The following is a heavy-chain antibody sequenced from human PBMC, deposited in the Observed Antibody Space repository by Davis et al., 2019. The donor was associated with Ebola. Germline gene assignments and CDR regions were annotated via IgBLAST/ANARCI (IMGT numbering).Heavy chain of an antibody. CDR3: AKDPATQTQYQLLYYYYGMDV. CDR2: ISSNGGST. J-gene: IGHJ6*02. CDR1: GFTFSSYA. D-gene: IGHD2-2*01. Sequence: GESLNIPCSASGFTFSSYAMHWLRQAPGHGLEYVSAISSNGGSTYYADSVKGRFTISRDNSKNTLYLQMSSLRAEDTAVYYCAKDPATQTQYQLLYYYYGMDVWGQGTTVTVSS. V-gene: IGHV3-64D*08.